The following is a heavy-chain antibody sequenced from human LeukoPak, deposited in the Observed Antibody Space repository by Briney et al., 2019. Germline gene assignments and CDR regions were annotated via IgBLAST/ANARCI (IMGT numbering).Heavy chain of an antibody. Sequence: GGSLRLSCAASGXTFSSYSMNWVRQAPGKGLEWVSSISSSSSYIYYADSVKGRFTISRDKSKHTLYLQMNNLRAEDTAVYYCAKRSDYGDNWNYLDYWGQGTLVTVSS. CDR3: AKRSDYGDNWNYLDY. CDR1: GXTFSSYS. J-gene: IGHJ4*02. V-gene: IGHV3-21*04. D-gene: IGHD4-23*01. CDR2: ISSSSSYI.